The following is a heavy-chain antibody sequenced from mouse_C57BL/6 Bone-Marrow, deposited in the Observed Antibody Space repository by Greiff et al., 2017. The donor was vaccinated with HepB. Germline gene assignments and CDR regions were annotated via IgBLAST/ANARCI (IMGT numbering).Heavy chain of an antibody. J-gene: IGHJ3*01. V-gene: IGHV3-1*01. Sequence: DVQLQESGPGMVKPSQSLSLTCTVTGYSITSGYDWHWIRHFPGNKLEWMGYISYSGSTNYNPSLKSRISITHDTSKNHFFLKLNSVTTEDTATYYGARDGGGTEFAYWGQGTLVTVSA. CDR2: ISYSGST. D-gene: IGHD4-1*01. CDR3: ARDGGGTEFAY. CDR1: GYSITSGYD.